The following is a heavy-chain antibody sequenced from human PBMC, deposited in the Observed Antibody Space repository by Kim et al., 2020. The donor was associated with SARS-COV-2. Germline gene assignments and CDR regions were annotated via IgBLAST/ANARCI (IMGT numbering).Heavy chain of an antibody. V-gene: IGHV3-64*01. CDR2: ISSNGGST. Sequence: GGSLRLSCAASGFTFSSYAMHWVRQAPGKGLEYVSAISSNGGSTYYANSVKGRFTISRDNSKNTLYLQMGSLRAEDMAVYYCARDVGARLRYFDWLPRELHVSLGMDVWGQGTTVTVSS. J-gene: IGHJ6*02. D-gene: IGHD3-9*01. CDR1: GFTFSSYA. CDR3: ARDVGARLRYFDWLPRELHVSLGMDV.